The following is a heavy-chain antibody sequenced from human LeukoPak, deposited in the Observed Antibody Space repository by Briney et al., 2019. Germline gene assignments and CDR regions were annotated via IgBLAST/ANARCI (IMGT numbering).Heavy chain of an antibody. J-gene: IGHJ5*02. CDR1: RGTFSSYA. V-gene: IGHV1-69*05. CDR3: ARGGGYSSGPAAS. D-gene: IGHD6-19*01. Sequence: SVKVSCTASRGTFSSYAISWVRQAPGHELECRGRIIPIFGTANYAQTFQGRVTITTDESTSTAYMELSSLRSADTAVYYCARGGGYSSGPAASWGQGTLVTVSS. CDR2: IIPIFGTA.